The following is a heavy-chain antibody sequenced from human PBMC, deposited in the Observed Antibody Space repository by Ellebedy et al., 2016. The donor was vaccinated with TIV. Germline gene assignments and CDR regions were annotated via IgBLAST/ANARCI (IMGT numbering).Heavy chain of an antibody. CDR3: ARAPRSRSIFGVVIREYYYYGMDV. D-gene: IGHD3-3*01. Sequence: GGSLRLSXAPSGFTSSSYDMHWVRQATGKGLEWVSALGTAGDTYYPGSVKGRFTISRENAKNSLYLQMNSLRAEDTAVYYCARAPRSRSIFGVVIREYYYYGMDVWGQGTTVTVPS. CDR1: GFTSSSYD. J-gene: IGHJ6*02. CDR2: LGTAGDT. V-gene: IGHV3-13*01.